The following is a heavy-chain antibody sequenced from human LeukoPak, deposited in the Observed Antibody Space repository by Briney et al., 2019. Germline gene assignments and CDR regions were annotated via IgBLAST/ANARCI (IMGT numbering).Heavy chain of an antibody. CDR3: ARLVGYEVGGPSDY. J-gene: IGHJ4*02. V-gene: IGHV5-10-1*01. D-gene: IGHD5-12*01. CDR2: IDPSDSYT. CDR1: GYSFTSYW. Sequence: GGSLKISCKGSGYSFTSYWIGWGRQMPGKGLGWMGRIDPSDSYTNYSPSFQGHVTISADKSISTAYLQWSSLKASDTAMYYCARLVGYEVGGPSDYWGQGTLVTVSS.